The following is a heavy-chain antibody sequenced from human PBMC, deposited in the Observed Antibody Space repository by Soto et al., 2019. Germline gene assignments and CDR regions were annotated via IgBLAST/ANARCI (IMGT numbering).Heavy chain of an antibody. CDR1: GFTFSSYA. CDR3: ARVYSSGWHDAFDI. J-gene: IGHJ3*02. D-gene: IGHD6-19*01. Sequence: HPGGSLRLSCAASGFTFSSYAMHWVRQAPGKGLEYVSAISSNGGSTYYANSVKGRFTISRDNSKNTLYLQMGSLRAEDMAVYYCARVYSSGWHDAFDIWGQGTMVTVSS. CDR2: ISSNGGST. V-gene: IGHV3-64*01.